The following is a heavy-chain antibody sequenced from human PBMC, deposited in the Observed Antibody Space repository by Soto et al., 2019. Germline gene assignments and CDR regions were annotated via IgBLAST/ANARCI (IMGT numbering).Heavy chain of an antibody. J-gene: IGHJ4*02. CDR1: GGSFSCYF. CDR3: VRGPYNYNSRYFDY. CDR2: INHSGIT. V-gene: IGHV4-34*01. Sequence: SETLSLTCTVSGGSFSCYFWTWIRQPPGKGLEWLAEINHSGITNYNPSVESRVSMSVDTSKNQFSLRLYSVTAADTAVYYCVRGPYNYNSRYFDYWGQGKLVTVSS. D-gene: IGHD1-1*01.